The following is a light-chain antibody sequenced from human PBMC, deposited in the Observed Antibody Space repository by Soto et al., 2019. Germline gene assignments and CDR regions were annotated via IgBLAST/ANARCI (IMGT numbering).Light chain of an antibody. CDR1: SSNIGNNP. CDR3: AAWDDSLNALV. CDR2: SDN. J-gene: IGLJ2*01. V-gene: IGLV1-44*01. Sequence: QSVLTQSPSASGTPGQRVTIACSGSSSNIGNNPVNWYQQLPGTAPRLLIYSDNQRPSGVPDRFSGSKSGTSGSLAISGLQSVDEADYYCAAWDDSLNALVFGGGTKLTVL.